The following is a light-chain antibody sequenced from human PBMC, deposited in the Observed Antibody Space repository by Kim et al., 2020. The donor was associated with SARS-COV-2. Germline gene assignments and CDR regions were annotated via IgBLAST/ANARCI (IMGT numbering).Light chain of an antibody. CDR3: CSHAGSYTWV. J-gene: IGLJ3*02. CDR2: DVN. Sequence: GQSVTMSCRGTSSDIGGYDSVSWYQHHAGKAPKLMIYDVNKRPSGVPDRFSGSKSGNTASLTISGLQAEDEADYYCCSHAGSYTWVFGGGTQLTVL. CDR1: SSDIGGYDS. V-gene: IGLV2-11*01.